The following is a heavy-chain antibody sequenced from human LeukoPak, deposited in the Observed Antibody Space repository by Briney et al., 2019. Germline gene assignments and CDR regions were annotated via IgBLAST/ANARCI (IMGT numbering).Heavy chain of an antibody. CDR1: GYTLTSYG. CDR2: ISAYNGNT. V-gene: IGHV1-18*01. J-gene: IGHJ6*02. CDR3: ARGYYGSGSYYWGGYYYYGMDV. D-gene: IGHD3-10*01. Sequence: ASVKVSCKASGYTLTSYGISWVRQAPGQGLEWMGWISAYNGNTNYAQKLQGRVTMTTDTSTSTVYMELRSLRSDDTAVYYCARGYYGSGSYYWGGYYYYGMDVWGQGTTVTVSS.